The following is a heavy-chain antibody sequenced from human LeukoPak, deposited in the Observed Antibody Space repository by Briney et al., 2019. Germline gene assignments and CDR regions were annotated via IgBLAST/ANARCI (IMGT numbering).Heavy chain of an antibody. V-gene: IGHV3-30-3*01. CDR3: ASKSYCSSTSCPPFDY. D-gene: IGHD2-2*01. CDR2: ISYDGSNK. Sequence: GGSLRLSCAASGFTFSSYAMHWVRQAPGKGLEWVAVISYDGSNKYYADSVKGRFTISRDNSKNTLYLQMNSLRAEDTAVYYCASKSYCSSTSCPPFDYWGQGTLVTVSS. J-gene: IGHJ4*02. CDR1: GFTFSSYA.